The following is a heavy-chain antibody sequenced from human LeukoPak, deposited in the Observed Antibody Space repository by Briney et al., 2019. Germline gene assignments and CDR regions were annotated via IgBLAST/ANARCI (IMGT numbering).Heavy chain of an antibody. CDR2: ISAYNGNT. CDR3: ARDGYYDILTGTDF. CDR1: GYTFTSYG. D-gene: IGHD3-9*01. Sequence: GASVKVSCKASGYTFTSYGINWVRQAPGQGLEWMGWISAYNGNTNYAQKLQGRVTMTTDTSTSTAYMELRSLRSDDTAVYYCARDGYYDILTGTDFWGQGTLVTVSS. V-gene: IGHV1-18*01. J-gene: IGHJ4*02.